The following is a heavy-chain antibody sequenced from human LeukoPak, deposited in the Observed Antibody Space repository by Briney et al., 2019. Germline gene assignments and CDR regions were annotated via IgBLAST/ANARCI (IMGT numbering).Heavy chain of an antibody. CDR1: GGSISTSYY. D-gene: IGHD2-8*01. J-gene: IGHJ4*02. Sequence: SETLFLTCTVSGGSISTSYYWGWIRQPPGKGLEWIGSIYYSGTTYYNPSLKSRVTISVDTSKNQFSLKLSSVTAADTAVYYCARSSNGVSRFDYWGQGTLVTVSS. CDR2: IYYSGTT. V-gene: IGHV4-39*01. CDR3: ARSSNGVSRFDY.